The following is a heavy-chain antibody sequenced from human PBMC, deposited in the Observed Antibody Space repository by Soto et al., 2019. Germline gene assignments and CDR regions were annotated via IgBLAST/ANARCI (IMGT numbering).Heavy chain of an antibody. Sequence: TSETLSLTCAVSGGSFSEYYWSWIRQPPGKGLEWIGEINHYGNTNYNPSLKSRLTISVDTSKNQVSLNLSSVTAADTAVYYCARRGHLSSGWRNYWFFDLWGRGTLVTVSS. V-gene: IGHV4-34*01. CDR1: GGSFSEYY. CDR2: INHYGNT. J-gene: IGHJ2*01. D-gene: IGHD6-19*01. CDR3: ARRGHLSSGWRNYWFFDL.